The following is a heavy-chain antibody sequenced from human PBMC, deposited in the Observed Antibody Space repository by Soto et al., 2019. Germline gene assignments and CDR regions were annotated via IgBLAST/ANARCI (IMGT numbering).Heavy chain of an antibody. D-gene: IGHD2-2*01. CDR3: ARIVVVPAAAPEGGNYYYYGMDV. CDR1: GYTFTSYG. CDR2: ISAYNGNT. V-gene: IGHV1-18*04. J-gene: IGHJ6*02. Sequence: VASVKVSCKASGYTFTSYGISWLRQSPGQGLEWMGWISAYNGNTNYAQKLQGRVTMTTDTSTSTAYMELRSLRSDDTAVYYCARIVVVPAAAPEGGNYYYYGMDVWGQGTTVTVSS.